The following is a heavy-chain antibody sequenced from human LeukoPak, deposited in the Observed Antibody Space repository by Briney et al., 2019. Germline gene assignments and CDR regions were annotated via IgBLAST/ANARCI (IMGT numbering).Heavy chain of an antibody. CDR3: ARDTYDFWSGYYPFDY. V-gene: IGHV3-74*01. CDR1: GFTFSSYA. Sequence: PGGSLRLSCAASGFTFSSYAMSWVRQAPGKGLVWVSRINSDGSSTSYADSVKGRFTISRDNAKNTLYLQMNSLRAEDTAVYYCARDTYDFWSGYYPFDYWGQGTLVTVSS. J-gene: IGHJ4*02. CDR2: INSDGSST. D-gene: IGHD3-3*01.